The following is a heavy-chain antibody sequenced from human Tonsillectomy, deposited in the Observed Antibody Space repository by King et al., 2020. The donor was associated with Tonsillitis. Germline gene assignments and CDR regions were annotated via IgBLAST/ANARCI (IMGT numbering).Heavy chain of an antibody. CDR3: ATGGSSAYYVY. CDR1: GFTFSSYW. V-gene: IGHV3-74*01. CDR2: INGDGTNT. Sequence: VQLVESGGGLVQPGRSVRLSCEASGFTFSSYWMHWVRQAPGKELVWVSHINGDGTNTNYADSVKGRFTISRDNAKNTLYLQMNSLRAEDTAVYFCATGGSSAYYVYWGQGTLVTVSS. D-gene: IGHD3-22*01. J-gene: IGHJ4*02.